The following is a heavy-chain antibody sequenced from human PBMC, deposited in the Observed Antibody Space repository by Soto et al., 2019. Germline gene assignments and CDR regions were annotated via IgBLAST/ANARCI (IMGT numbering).Heavy chain of an antibody. J-gene: IGHJ4*02. Sequence: GASVKVSCKVSGYTLTELSMHWVRQAPGKGLEWMGGFDPGDGETIYAQKFQGRVTMTEDTSTDTAYMELSSLRSEDTAVYYCATGPRLDTILRYFDYWGQGTLVTVSS. CDR3: ATGPRLDTILRYFDY. CDR1: GYTLTELS. V-gene: IGHV1-24*01. CDR2: FDPGDGET. D-gene: IGHD3-3*01.